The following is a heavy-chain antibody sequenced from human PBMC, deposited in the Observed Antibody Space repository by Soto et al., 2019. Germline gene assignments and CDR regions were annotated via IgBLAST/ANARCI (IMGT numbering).Heavy chain of an antibody. J-gene: IGHJ5*02. CDR3: ARAPLGTLRYYYGSGSKKLNWFDP. Sequence: SETLSLTCTVSGGSISSYFWSWIRQPPGKGLEWIGYIYYTESTNYNPSLKSRVTISVDTSKNQFSLKLSSVTAADTAVYYCARAPLGTLRYYYGSGSKKLNWFDPWGQGTLVTVSS. V-gene: IGHV4-59*12. CDR2: IYYTEST. CDR1: GGSISSYF. D-gene: IGHD3-10*01.